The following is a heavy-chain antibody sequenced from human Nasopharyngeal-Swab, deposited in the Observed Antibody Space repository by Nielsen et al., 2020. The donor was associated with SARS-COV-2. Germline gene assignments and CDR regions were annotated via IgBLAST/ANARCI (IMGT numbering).Heavy chain of an antibody. CDR3: AKGPYGYSYGAYYFDY. D-gene: IGHD5-18*01. Sequence: GESLKISCVASGFSFNNYGMHWVRQAPGKGLEWVAVISYDGSNKYYADSVKGRFTISRDNSKNTLYLQMNSLRAEDTAVYYCAKGPYGYSYGAYYFDYWGQGTLVTVSS. V-gene: IGHV3-30*18. CDR1: GFSFNNYG. CDR2: ISYDGSNK. J-gene: IGHJ4*02.